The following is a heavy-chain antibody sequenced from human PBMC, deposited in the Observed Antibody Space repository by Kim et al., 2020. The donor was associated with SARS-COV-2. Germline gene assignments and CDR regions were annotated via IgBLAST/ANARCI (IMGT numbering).Heavy chain of an antibody. D-gene: IGHD4-17*01. J-gene: IGHJ6*02. CDR3: ARGEHGNSGRHYYYGMDV. V-gene: IGHV1-69*13. Sequence: SVKVSCKASGGTFSSYAISWVRQAPGQGLEWMGGIIPIFGTANYAQKFQGRVTITADESTSAAYMELSSLRSEDTAVYYCARGEHGNSGRHYYYGMDVWGQGTTVTVSS. CDR2: IIPIFGTA. CDR1: GGTFSSYA.